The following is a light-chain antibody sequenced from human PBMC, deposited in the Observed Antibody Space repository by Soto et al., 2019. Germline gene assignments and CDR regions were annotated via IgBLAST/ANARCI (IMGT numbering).Light chain of an antibody. CDR2: FDN. J-gene: IGLJ2*01. CDR3: QVWDHGINHVV. CDR1: NVVSKS. V-gene: IGLV3-21*04. Sequence: SYELTQPPSVSVAPGETAMITCGGDNVVSKSVHWYQQRPGHAPVLVMSFDNSRPSGIPERFSGSNSGDTATLTISRVEAGDEADFYCQVWDHGINHVVFGGGTKLTVL.